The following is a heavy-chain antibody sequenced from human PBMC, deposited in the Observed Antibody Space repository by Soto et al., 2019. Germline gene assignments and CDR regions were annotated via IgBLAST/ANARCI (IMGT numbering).Heavy chain of an antibody. CDR2: ISAYNGNT. J-gene: IGHJ3*02. CDR3: ARMTERHDAEAGAFDI. D-gene: IGHD2-21*02. CDR1: GYTFTSYG. V-gene: IGHV1-18*01. Sequence: QVQLVQSGAEVKKPGASVKVSCKASGYTFTSYGISWVRQAPGQGLEWMGWISAYNGNTNYAHKLQGRGTMTTDTSTRTAYMELRSLRSDDTAVYYCARMTERHDAEAGAFDIWGQGTMVTVSS.